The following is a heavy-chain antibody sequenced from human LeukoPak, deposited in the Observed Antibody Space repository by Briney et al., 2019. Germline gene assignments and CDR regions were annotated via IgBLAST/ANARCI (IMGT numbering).Heavy chain of an antibody. CDR1: GFTFSSYE. J-gene: IGHJ4*02. V-gene: IGHV3-48*03. CDR2: ISSSGSTI. CDR3: ARVRKRYYYDSSGYSSI. Sequence: GGSLRLSCAASGFTFSSYEMNWVRQAPGKGLEWVSYISSSGSTIYYADSVKGRFTTSRDNAKNSLYLQMNSLRAEDTAVYYCARVRKRYYYDSSGYSSIWGQGTLVTVSS. D-gene: IGHD3-22*01.